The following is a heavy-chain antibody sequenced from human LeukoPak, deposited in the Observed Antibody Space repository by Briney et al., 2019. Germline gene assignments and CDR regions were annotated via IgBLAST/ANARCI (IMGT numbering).Heavy chain of an antibody. J-gene: IGHJ4*02. CDR2: ISAYDGNT. CDR3: ARDWRRIAAPGTKLDY. CDR1: GYTFTSYG. V-gene: IGHV1-18*01. Sequence: ASVKVSCKASGYTFTSYGISWVRQAPGQGREGRGWISAYDGNTNYAQKLQGRVTMTTDTSTSTAYMELRSLRSDDTAVYYCARDWRRIAAPGTKLDYWGQGTLVTVSS. D-gene: IGHD6-13*01.